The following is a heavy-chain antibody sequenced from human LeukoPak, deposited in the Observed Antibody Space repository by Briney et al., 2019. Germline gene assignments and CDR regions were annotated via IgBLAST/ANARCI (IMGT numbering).Heavy chain of an antibody. J-gene: IGHJ5*02. D-gene: IGHD4-17*01. CDR1: GYTFTSYG. CDR3: ARKILKSVTTRENWFDP. Sequence: GASVKVSCKASGYTFTSYGISWVRQAPGQGLEWMGWISAYNGNTNYAQKLQGRVTMTTDTSTSTAYMELRSLRSDDTAVYYCARKILKSVTTRENWFDPWGQGTLVTVSS. CDR2: ISAYNGNT. V-gene: IGHV1-18*01.